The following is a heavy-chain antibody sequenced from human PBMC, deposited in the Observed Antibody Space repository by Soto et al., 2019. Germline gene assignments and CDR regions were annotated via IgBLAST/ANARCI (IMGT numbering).Heavy chain of an antibody. CDR2: IYYSGST. J-gene: IGHJ3*02. Sequence: SETLSLTCTVSGGSISSSSYYWGWIRQPPGKGLEWIGSIYYSGSTYYNPSLKSRVTITVDTSKNQFSLKLSSVTAADTAVYYCARQTVAGIEPGSFDIWGQGTMVTVSS. D-gene: IGHD6-19*01. CDR1: GGSISSSSYY. CDR3: ARQTVAGIEPGSFDI. V-gene: IGHV4-39*01.